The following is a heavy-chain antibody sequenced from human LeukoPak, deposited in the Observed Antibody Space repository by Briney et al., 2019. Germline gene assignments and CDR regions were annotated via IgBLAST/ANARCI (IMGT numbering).Heavy chain of an antibody. CDR2: ISSSSSYI. D-gene: IGHD3-22*01. CDR1: GFTFSSYS. CDR3: AKLGLHQYDSSGHLSY. V-gene: IGHV3-21*04. J-gene: IGHJ4*02. Sequence: KPGGSLRLSCAASGFTFSSYSMNWVRQAPGKGLEWVSSISSSSSYIYYADSVKGRFTISRDNAKNSLYLQMNSLRAEDTAVYYCAKLGLHQYDSSGHLSYWGQGTLVTVSS.